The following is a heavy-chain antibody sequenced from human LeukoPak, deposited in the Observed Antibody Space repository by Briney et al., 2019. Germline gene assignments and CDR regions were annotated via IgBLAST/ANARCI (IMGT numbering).Heavy chain of an antibody. J-gene: IGHJ4*02. V-gene: IGHV1-2*03. CDR3: AREDDCSSTSCPYV. CDR1: GYTFTGYY. D-gene: IGHD2-2*01. CDR2: INPNSGGT. Sequence: LEASVKVSCKASGYTFTGYYMHWVRQAPGQGLEWMGWINPNSGGTNYAQKFQGRVTMTRDTSISTAYMELSRLRSDDTAVYYCAREDDCSSTSCPYVWGQGTLVTVSS.